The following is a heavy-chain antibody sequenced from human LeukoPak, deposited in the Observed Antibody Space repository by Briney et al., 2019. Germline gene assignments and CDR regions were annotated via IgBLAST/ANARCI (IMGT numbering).Heavy chain of an antibody. CDR2: IYSGGDT. Sequence: GGSLRLSCAASGFIVSSNHMSWVRQAPGKGLEWVSIIYSGGDTYYADSVRGRFTISRDNSKNTLYLQMSSLRAEDTAVYYCAKRSPIAATGTRRLEDWGQGTLVTVSS. CDR3: AKRSPIAATGTRRLED. J-gene: IGHJ4*02. V-gene: IGHV3-53*01. CDR1: GFIVSSNH. D-gene: IGHD6-13*01.